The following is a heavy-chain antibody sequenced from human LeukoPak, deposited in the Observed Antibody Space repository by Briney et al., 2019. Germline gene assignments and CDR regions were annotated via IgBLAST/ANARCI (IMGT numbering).Heavy chain of an antibody. J-gene: IGHJ4*02. CDR3: ARGGHSSGYYFIDY. CDR1: GGSISSYY. CDR2: IYYSGST. Sequence: SETLSLTCTVSGGSISSYYWSWIRQPPGKGLEWIGYIYYSGSTNYNPSLKSRVTISVDTSKNQFSLKLSSVTAADTAVYYCARGGHSSGYYFIDYWGLGTLVTVSS. D-gene: IGHD3-22*01. V-gene: IGHV4-59*01.